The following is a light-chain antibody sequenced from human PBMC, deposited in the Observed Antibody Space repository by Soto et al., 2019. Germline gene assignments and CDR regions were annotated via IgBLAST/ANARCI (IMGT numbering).Light chain of an antibody. CDR3: SSHAGGQNVV. J-gene: IGLJ2*01. CDR1: SSEVGGYNY. CDR2: DVN. Sequence: QSALTQPPSASGSPGQSVTISCTGTSSEVGGYNYVSWYQQHPGKAPKVMIYDVNKRPSGVPDRFSGSKSGNTASLTVSGLQAEDEGDYYCSSHAGGQNVVFGGGTKLTVL. V-gene: IGLV2-8*01.